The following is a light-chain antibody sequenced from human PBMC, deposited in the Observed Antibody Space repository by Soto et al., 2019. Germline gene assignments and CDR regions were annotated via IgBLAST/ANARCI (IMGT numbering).Light chain of an antibody. CDR3: QQYDHLPYT. V-gene: IGKV1-33*01. CDR1: QDINNY. Sequence: DIQMTQSPSSLSASVGDRVTITCQASQDINNYLNWYQQKPGKAPKLLIYDASNLETGVPSRFSGSGSGTDFTFTINSLQPEDIATYYCQQYDHLPYTFGQGTKLEIK. J-gene: IGKJ2*01. CDR2: DAS.